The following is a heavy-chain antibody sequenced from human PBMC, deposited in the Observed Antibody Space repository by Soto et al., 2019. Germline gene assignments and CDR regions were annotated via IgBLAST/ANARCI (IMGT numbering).Heavy chain of an antibody. CDR2: ISSSSSTI. CDR1: GFTFSSYS. J-gene: IGHJ5*02. CDR3: ARQPERIAEIGWFEP. V-gene: IGHV3-48*01. Sequence: EVQLVESGGGLVQPGGSLRLSCAASGFTFSSYSMNWVRQAPGKGLEWVSYISSSSSTIYYADSVKGRFTISRDIAKNSLYLQMNSLTAEDTAVCYGARQPERIAEIGWFEPWGQGTLVTVSS. D-gene: IGHD6-13*01.